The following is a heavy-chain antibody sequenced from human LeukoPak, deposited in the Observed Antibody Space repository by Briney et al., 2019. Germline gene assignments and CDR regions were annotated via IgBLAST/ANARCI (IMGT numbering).Heavy chain of an antibody. CDR2: IYYSGST. CDR3: ARGTDNAYCGGDCYSGLDY. CDR1: GGSISSGGYS. J-gene: IGHJ4*02. Sequence: PSETLSLTCAVSGGSISSGGYSWSWIRQPPGKGLEWIGYIYYSGSTYYNPSLKSRVTISVDTSKNQFSLKLSSVTAADTAVYYCARGTDNAYCGGDCYSGLDYWGQGTLVTVSS. D-gene: IGHD2-21*02. V-gene: IGHV4-30-4*07.